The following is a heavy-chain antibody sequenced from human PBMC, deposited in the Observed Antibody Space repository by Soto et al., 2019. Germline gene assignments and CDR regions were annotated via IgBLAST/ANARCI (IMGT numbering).Heavy chain of an antibody. CDR3: ASDRASNYYDTHPYAFDI. CDR1: GGSISSGGYY. J-gene: IGHJ3*02. Sequence: QVQLQESGPGLVKPSQTLSLTCTVSGGSISSGGYYWSWIRQHPGKGLEWIGYIYYSGSTYYNPSLKSRVTISVETPKNQFSLKLSSVTAADTAVYYCASDRASNYYDTHPYAFDIWGQGTMVTVSS. V-gene: IGHV4-31*03. D-gene: IGHD3-22*01. CDR2: IYYSGST.